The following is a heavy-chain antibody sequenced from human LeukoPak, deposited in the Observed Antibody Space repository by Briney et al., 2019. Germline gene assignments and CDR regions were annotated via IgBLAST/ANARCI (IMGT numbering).Heavy chain of an antibody. J-gene: IGHJ4*02. D-gene: IGHD2/OR15-2a*01. CDR3: ARDPAFVRGGLYY. CDR2: ISSRGSTI. V-gene: IGHV3-48*04. Sequence: GGALRLSRAASGFTLISYSLNRVRPAPGEGLERVSYISSRGSTINYAGSVKGRFTISRDNAKNSLYLQMNSLRAEDTAAYYCARDPAFVRGGLYYCGEGTLGTVS. CDR1: GFTLISYS.